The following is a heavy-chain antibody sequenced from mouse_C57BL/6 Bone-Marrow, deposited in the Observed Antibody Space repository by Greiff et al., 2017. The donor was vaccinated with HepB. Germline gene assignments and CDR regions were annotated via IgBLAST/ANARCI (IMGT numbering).Heavy chain of an antibody. CDR3: ARRGSYGSPFDY. D-gene: IGHD1-1*01. CDR1: GYAFTNYL. Sequence: QVQLQQSGAELVRPGTSVKVSCKASGYAFTNYLIEWVKQRPGQGLEWIGVINPGSGGTNYNEKFKGKATLTADKSSSTAYMQLSSLTSEDSAVYFCARRGSYGSPFDYWGQGTTLTVSS. CDR2: INPGSGGT. J-gene: IGHJ2*01. V-gene: IGHV1-54*01.